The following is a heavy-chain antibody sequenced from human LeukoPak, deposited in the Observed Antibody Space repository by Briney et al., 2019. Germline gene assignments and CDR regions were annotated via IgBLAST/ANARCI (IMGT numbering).Heavy chain of an antibody. D-gene: IGHD3-10*01. CDR2: IYHSGSI. J-gene: IGHJ6*03. V-gene: IGHV4-39*07. CDR1: GGSISSSSYY. Sequence: SETLSLTCTVSGGSISSSSYYWGWIRQPPGKGLEWIGSIYHSGSIYYNPSLKSRVTISVDTSKNQFSLKLSSVTAADTAVYYCARDRPITMVRGVINYYYYYYMDVWGKGTTVTVSS. CDR3: ARDRPITMVRGVINYYYYYYMDV.